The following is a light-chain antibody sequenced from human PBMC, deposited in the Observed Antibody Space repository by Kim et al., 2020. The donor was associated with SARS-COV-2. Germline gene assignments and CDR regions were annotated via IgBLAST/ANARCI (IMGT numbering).Light chain of an antibody. Sequence: ASVGYRRTITSRAQQDIRNDLGWYQQNPGGAPTRLIYGASSLQSGVPSRFSGSGSGTEFTLPISSLQPEDFATYFCLQHNTYPITFGQGTRLEIK. CDR2: GAS. J-gene: IGKJ5*01. CDR3: LQHNTYPIT. CDR1: QDIRND. V-gene: IGKV1-17*01.